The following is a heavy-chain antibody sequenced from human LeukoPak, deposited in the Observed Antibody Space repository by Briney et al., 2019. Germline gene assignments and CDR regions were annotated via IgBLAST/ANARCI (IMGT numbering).Heavy chain of an antibody. CDR3: ARDLGYCSGGRCSRNWFDP. CDR1: GYTFTTYG. Sequence: ASVKVSCKASGYTFTTYGISWVRQAPGQGLEWMGWISTYNGHTNYAQKLQGRVTMTTDTSTTTTYMELRCLRSDDTAVYYCARDLGYCSGGRCSRNWFDPWGQGTLVTVSS. J-gene: IGHJ5*02. D-gene: IGHD2-15*01. CDR2: ISTYNGHT. V-gene: IGHV1-18*01.